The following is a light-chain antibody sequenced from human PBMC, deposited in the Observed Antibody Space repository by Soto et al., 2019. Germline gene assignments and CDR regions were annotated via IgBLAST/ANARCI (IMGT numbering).Light chain of an antibody. CDR1: SSDVGTHGY. CDR3: MCYAGGNNWV. V-gene: IGLV2-8*01. Sequence: QSALTQPPSASGSPGQSVTISCTGTSSDVGTHGYVSWYQQHAGKAPKLMIYDVTKRPSGVPDRFSGSKSANTASLTGSGLQAEDEADYYCMCYAGGNNWVFGGGTKLTVL. CDR2: DVT. J-gene: IGLJ3*02.